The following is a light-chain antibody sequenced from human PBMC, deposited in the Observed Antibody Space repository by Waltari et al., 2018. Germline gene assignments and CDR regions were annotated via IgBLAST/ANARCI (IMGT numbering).Light chain of an antibody. J-gene: IGLJ2*01. CDR3: AAWDDSLSGPV. CDR1: SSNIRSNA. V-gene: IGLV1-44*01. CDR2: SNN. Sequence: QSVLTQPPSASGTPGQRVTISCSGSSSNIRSNAVNWYQQLPGTAPKLLIYSNNQRPSGVPDRFSGSKSGTSASLAISGLQSEDEADYYCAAWDDSLSGPVFGGGTKLTV.